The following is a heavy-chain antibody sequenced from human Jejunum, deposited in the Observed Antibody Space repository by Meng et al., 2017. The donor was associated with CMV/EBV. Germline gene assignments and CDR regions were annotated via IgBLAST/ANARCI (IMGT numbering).Heavy chain of an antibody. CDR3: TRDFDWPHNWFDP. J-gene: IGHJ5*02. CDR1: FPFRDYA. V-gene: IGHV3-49*04. CDR2: VRSYAFGGST. Sequence: FPFRDYAISWVRQAPGKGLEWVGFVRSYAFGGSTKDAASVKGRFTISRDDSKSIAYLQMSSLKIEDTAVYYCTRDFDWPHNWFDPWGQGTLVTVSS. D-gene: IGHD3-9*01.